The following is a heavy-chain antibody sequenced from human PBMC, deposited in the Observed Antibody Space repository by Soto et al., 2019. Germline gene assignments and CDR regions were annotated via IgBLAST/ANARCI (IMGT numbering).Heavy chain of an antibody. CDR3: ASIMEYYYDSSGYLDY. Sequence: GGSLRLSCAASGFTFSSYAMHWVRQAPGKGLEWVAVISYDGSNKYYADSVKGRFTISRDNSKNTLYLQMNSLRAEDTAVYYCASIMEYYYDSSGYLDYWGQGTLVTVSS. V-gene: IGHV3-30-3*01. CDR1: GFTFSSYA. D-gene: IGHD3-22*01. J-gene: IGHJ4*02. CDR2: ISYDGSNK.